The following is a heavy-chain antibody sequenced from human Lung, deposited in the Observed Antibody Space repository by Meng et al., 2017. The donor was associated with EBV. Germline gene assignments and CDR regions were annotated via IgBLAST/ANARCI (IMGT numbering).Heavy chain of an antibody. CDR3: ARGATSVFDL. V-gene: IGHV6-1*01. J-gene: IGHJ2*01. CDR2: TYYRSKWYN. Sequence: QGQLQQSGPGLVKPSQTLSLPCVISGDSVSSSSAAWTRIRQSPSRGLEWLGRTYYRSKWYNDYAVFVKSRITINPDTSKNQFSLQLNSVTPEDTAVYYCARGATSVFDLWGRGTLVTVSS. CDR1: GDSVSSSSAA.